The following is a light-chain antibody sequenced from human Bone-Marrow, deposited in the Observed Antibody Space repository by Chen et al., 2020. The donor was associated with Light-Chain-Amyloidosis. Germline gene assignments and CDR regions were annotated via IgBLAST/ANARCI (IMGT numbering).Light chain of an antibody. J-gene: IGLJ3*02. CDR1: NIGSTS. V-gene: IGLV3-21*02. CDR3: QVWDRSSDRPV. Sequence: SYVLTQPSSVSVAPGQTATIARGGNNIGSTSVHWYQQTTGQAPLLVVYDDSDRPSGIPERLSGYNSGNTAILTISRVEAGDEADYYCQVWDRSSDRPVFGGGTKLTVL. CDR2: DDS.